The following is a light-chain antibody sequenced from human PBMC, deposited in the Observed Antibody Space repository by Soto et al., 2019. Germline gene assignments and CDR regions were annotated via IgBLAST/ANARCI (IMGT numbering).Light chain of an antibody. CDR3: QQRSNGPPIT. J-gene: IGKJ5*01. V-gene: IGKV3-11*01. CDR1: QRVYSN. CDR2: DAS. Sequence: EILMTQSPDTLSVSPGESATLSCRASQRVYSNLAWYQQKPGQAPRLLIYDASNRATAIPARFSGSGSGTDFTLTISSLEPEDLAVYYCQQRSNGPPITFGQGTRRE.